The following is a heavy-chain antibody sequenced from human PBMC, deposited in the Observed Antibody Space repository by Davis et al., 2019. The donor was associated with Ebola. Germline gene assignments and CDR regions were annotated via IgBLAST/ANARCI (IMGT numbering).Heavy chain of an antibody. CDR1: GLIFNNYW. V-gene: IGHV3-7*03. CDR3: ASGDGRGRSYDMDV. Sequence: GGSLRLSCAASGLIFNNYWMSWIRPAPGKGAEWVAIIKEDGGEKYYVDSVKGRFTISRDNAKNSLFLEMNSLRAEDTAFYYCASGDGRGRSYDMDVWGQGTTVTVSS. J-gene: IGHJ6*03. CDR2: IKEDGGEK. D-gene: IGHD3/OR15-3a*01.